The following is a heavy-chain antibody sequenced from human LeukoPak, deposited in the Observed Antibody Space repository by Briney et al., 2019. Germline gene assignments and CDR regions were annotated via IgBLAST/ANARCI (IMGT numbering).Heavy chain of an antibody. CDR3: ASRGYSGYDYDYYYYYMDV. Sequence: SETLSLTCTVSGYSISSGYYWGWIRQPPGKGLEWIGSIYHSGSTYYDPSLKSRVTISVDTSKNQFSLKLSSVTAADTAVYYCASRGYSGYDYDYYYYYMDVWGKGTTVTVSS. CDR2: IYHSGST. V-gene: IGHV4-38-2*02. J-gene: IGHJ6*03. D-gene: IGHD5-12*01. CDR1: GYSISSGYY.